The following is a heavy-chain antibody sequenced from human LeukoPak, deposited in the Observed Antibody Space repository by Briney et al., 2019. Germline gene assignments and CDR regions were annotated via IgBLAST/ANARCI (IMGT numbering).Heavy chain of an antibody. CDR2: INYGEST. CDR1: GASIRSYY. D-gene: IGHD3-22*01. V-gene: IGHV4-59*01. CDR3: ARDTRSYDGSGYYFFDF. J-gene: IGHJ4*02. Sequence: SETLSLTCTVSGASIRSYYWNWLRHPPGKGLEWLGYINYGESTNFHPSLKTRATISMDTSKHHFSLKLSSVTAADTAVYYCARDTRSYDGSGYYFFDFWGQGTLVTDSS.